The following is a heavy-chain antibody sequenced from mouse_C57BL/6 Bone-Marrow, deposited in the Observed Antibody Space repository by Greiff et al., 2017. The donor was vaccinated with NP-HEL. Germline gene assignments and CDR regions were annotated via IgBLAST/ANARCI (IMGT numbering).Heavy chain of an antibody. D-gene: IGHD4-1*01. CDR2: IYPRDGST. Sequence: VQRVESGPELVKPGASVKLSCKASGYTFTSYDINWVKQRPGQGLEWIGWIYPRDGSTKYNEKFKGKATLTVDTSSSTAYMELHSLTSEDSAVYFCARANWDGKNLFDYWGQGTTLTVSS. CDR1: GYTFTSYD. J-gene: IGHJ2*01. V-gene: IGHV1-85*01. CDR3: ARANWDGKNLFDY.